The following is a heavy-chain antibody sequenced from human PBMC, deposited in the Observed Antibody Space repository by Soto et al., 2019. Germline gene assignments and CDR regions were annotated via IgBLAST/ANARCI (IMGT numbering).Heavy chain of an antibody. CDR1: GFTFSSYW. Sequence: EVQLVESGGGLVQPGGSLRLSCAASGFTFSSYWMHWVRQAPGKGLEWVSRINSDGSSTSYADSVKGRFTISRDNAKNTLYVQMNSLRAEDTAVYYCAVAVAGPTAIGYWGQGTLVTVSS. CDR2: INSDGSST. V-gene: IGHV3-74*01. J-gene: IGHJ4*02. CDR3: AVAVAGPTAIGY. D-gene: IGHD6-19*01.